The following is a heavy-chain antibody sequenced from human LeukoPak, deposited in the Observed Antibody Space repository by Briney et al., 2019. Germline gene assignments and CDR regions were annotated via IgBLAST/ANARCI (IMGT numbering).Heavy chain of an antibody. Sequence: PGGSLRLSCAASGFTFSSYVMTWVRQAAGKGLEWVSAISDGGGTTYYAASVQGRFTISRDYSKNTLFLQMNSLRADDTAVYYCAKVGTGDLFRALDYWGQGTLVTVSS. V-gene: IGHV3-23*01. CDR3: AKVGTGDLFRALDY. CDR2: ISDGGGTT. D-gene: IGHD1-14*01. J-gene: IGHJ4*02. CDR1: GFTFSSYV.